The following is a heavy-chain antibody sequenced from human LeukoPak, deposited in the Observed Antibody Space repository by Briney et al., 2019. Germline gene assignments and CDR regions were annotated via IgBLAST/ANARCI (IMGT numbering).Heavy chain of an antibody. CDR3: ARDSGITGTTGAIDY. V-gene: IGHV1-2*06. CDR1: GYTFTSYA. CDR2: ININSGGT. D-gene: IGHD1-20*01. Sequence: ASVKVSCKASGYTFTSYAMHWVRQAPGQGLEWMVRININSGGTSYAQKFQGRVTLTRDTSITTAFMELSRLRSDDTAVYYCARDSGITGTTGAIDYWGQGTLVTVSS. J-gene: IGHJ4*02.